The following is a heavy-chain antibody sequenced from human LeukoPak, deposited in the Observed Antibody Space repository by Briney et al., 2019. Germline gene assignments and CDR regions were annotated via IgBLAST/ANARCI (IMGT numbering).Heavy chain of an antibody. D-gene: IGHD1-26*01. Sequence: ASVKVSCKASGYTFTSYGISWVRQAPGQGLEWMGWISAYNGNTNYAQKFQGRVTMTTDASTSTAYMELRSLRSDDTAVYYCASSVGATWTGDAFDIWGQGTMVTVSS. CDR2: ISAYNGNT. J-gene: IGHJ3*02. CDR3: ASSVGATWTGDAFDI. CDR1: GYTFTSYG. V-gene: IGHV1-18*01.